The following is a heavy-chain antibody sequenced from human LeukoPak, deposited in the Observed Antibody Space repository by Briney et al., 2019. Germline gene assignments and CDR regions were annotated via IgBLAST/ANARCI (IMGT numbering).Heavy chain of an antibody. V-gene: IGHV1-2*02. D-gene: IGHD6-19*01. J-gene: IGHJ6*03. CDR2: INPNSGGT. Sequence: GASVKVSCKASGYTFTGYYMLWVRQAPGQGLEWMGWINPNSGGTNYAQKFQGRVTMTRDTSISTAYMELSRLRSDDTAVYYCARNLGYSSGWFYYYYMDVWGKGTTVTVSS. CDR1: GYTFTGYY. CDR3: ARNLGYSSGWFYYYYMDV.